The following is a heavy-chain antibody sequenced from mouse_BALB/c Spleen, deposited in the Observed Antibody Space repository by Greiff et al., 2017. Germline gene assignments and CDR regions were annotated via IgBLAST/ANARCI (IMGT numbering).Heavy chain of an antibody. V-gene: IGHV5-12-2*01. D-gene: IGHD3-3*01. Sequence: DVKLQESGGGLVQPGGSLKLSCAASGFTFSSYTMSWVRQTPEKRLEWVAYISNGGGSTYYPDTVKGRFTISRDNAKNTLYLQMSSLKSEDTAMYYCARHREPLYAMDYWGQGTSVTVSS. CDR3: ARHREPLYAMDY. CDR1: GFTFSSYT. J-gene: IGHJ4*01. CDR2: ISNGGGST.